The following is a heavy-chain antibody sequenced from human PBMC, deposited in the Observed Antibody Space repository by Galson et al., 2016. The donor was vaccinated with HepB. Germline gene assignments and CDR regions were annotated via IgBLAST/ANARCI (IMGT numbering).Heavy chain of an antibody. CDR2: IWHDGDNK. CDR1: GCTFNQYG. CDR3: ARPISACRTSSSYFFES. Sequence: SLRLSCAASGCTFNQYGMHWVRQAAGKGLEWVAVIWHDGDNKYYGDSGEGRFTISRDDSKNTLYLQMNGLTVDDTAVYYCARPISACRTSSSYFFESWGQGRPGTVSS. J-gene: IGHJ4*02. D-gene: IGHD2-15*01. V-gene: IGHV3-33*01.